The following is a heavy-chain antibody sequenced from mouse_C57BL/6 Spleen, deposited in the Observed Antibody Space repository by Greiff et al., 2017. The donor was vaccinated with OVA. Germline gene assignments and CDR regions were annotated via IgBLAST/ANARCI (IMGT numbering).Heavy chain of an antibody. CDR3: ARWGVYYDYDFDY. D-gene: IGHD2-4*01. V-gene: IGHV1-7*01. J-gene: IGHJ2*01. CDR2: INPSSGYT. Sequence: QVQLKQSGAELAKPGASVKLSCKASGYTFTSYWIHWVKQRPGQGLEWIGYINPSSGYTKYNQKFKDKATLTADKSSSTAYLQLSSLTYEDSAVYYCARWGVYYDYDFDYWGQGTTLTVSS. CDR1: GYTFTSYW.